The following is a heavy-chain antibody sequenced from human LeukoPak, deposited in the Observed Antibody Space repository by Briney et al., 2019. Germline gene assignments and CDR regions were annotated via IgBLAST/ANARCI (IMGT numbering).Heavy chain of an antibody. V-gene: IGHV3-23*01. Sequence: GGSLRLSCAASGFTFSSYAMSWVRQAPGKGLEWVSAISGSGGSTYYADSVKGRFTISRDNSKNMLYLQMNSLRAEDTAVYYCANQGYSYGYGRIDYWGQGTLVTVSS. CDR3: ANQGYSYGYGRIDY. CDR1: GFTFSSYA. CDR2: ISGSGGST. J-gene: IGHJ4*02. D-gene: IGHD5-18*01.